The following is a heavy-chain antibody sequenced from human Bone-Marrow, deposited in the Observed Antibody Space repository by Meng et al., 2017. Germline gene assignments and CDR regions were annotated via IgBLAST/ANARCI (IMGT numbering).Heavy chain of an antibody. D-gene: IGHD2-2*01. CDR1: GGSVSSDTYY. Sequence: SETLSLTCTVSGGSVSSDTYYWSWIRQPPGKGLEWIGYIYYSGNTNYNPSLKSRVTISIDTSKNQFSLKLSSVTAADTAVYYCAREQLVVVPAATRDYYYYYGMDVWGQGTTVTVSS. V-gene: IGHV4-61*01. J-gene: IGHJ6*02. CDR2: IYYSGNT. CDR3: AREQLVVVPAATRDYYYYYGMDV.